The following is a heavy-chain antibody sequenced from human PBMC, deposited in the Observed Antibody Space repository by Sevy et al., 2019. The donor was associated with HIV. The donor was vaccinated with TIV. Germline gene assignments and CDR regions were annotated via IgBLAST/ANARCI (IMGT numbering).Heavy chain of an antibody. CDR3: ARAAVFMVRGVPRNYYYYMDV. CDR2: ISSSSSYI. CDR1: GFTFSSYS. V-gene: IGHV3-21*01. Sequence: GESLKISCAASGFTFSSYSMNWVRQAPGKGLEGVASISSSSSYIYYADSVKGRFTISRDNDKNSLYLQKNSLRAEDTAVYYCARAAVFMVRGVPRNYYYYMDVWGKGTTVTVSS. D-gene: IGHD3-10*01. J-gene: IGHJ6*03.